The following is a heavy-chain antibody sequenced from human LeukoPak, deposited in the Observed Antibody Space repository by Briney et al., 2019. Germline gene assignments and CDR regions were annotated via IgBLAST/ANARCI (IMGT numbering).Heavy chain of an antibody. CDR2: IIPIFGIA. Sequence: GASVKVACKASGGTFSSYAISWVRQAPGQRLEWMGRIIPIFGIANYAQKFQGRVTITADNSTSTAYMELSSLRSEDTAVYYCARDPYYYGSGSPLNDWYFDLWGRGSLVTVCS. D-gene: IGHD3-10*01. J-gene: IGHJ2*01. CDR1: GGTFSSYA. CDR3: ARDPYYYGSGSPLNDWYFDL. V-gene: IGHV1-69*04.